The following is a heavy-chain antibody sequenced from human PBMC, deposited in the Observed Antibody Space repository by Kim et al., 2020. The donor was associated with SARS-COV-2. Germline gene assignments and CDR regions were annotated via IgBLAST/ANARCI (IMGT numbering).Heavy chain of an antibody. V-gene: IGHV4-39*01. J-gene: IGHJ4*02. Sequence: LKSRVTISVDTSRNQFSLKLSSVTAADTAVYYCAGHGRRWLQLPPREFDYWGQGTLVTVSS. CDR3: AGHGRRWLQLPPREFDY. D-gene: IGHD5-12*01.